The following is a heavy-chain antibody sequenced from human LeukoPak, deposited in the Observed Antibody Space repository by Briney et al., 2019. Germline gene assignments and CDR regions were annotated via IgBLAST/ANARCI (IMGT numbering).Heavy chain of an antibody. CDR3: ARGKGKIQLWFKPNYYYYGMDV. D-gene: IGHD5-18*01. Sequence: GASVKVSCKASGYTFTSYDINWVRQATGQGLEWMGWMNPNGGNTGYAQKFQGRVTMTRNTSISTAYMELSSLRSEDTAVYYCARGKGKIQLWFKPNYYYYGMDVWGQGTTVTVSS. CDR2: MNPNGGNT. J-gene: IGHJ6*02. V-gene: IGHV1-8*01. CDR1: GYTFTSYD.